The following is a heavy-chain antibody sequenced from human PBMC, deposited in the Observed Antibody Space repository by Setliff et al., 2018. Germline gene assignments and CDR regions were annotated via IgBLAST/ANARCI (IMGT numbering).Heavy chain of an antibody. J-gene: IGHJ5*02. V-gene: IGHV4-4*07. CDR1: GGSISSYY. Sequence: PSETLSLTCTVSGGSISSYYWSWIRQPAGKGLEWIGHIYIGGSANYNPSLKSRVTMSVDTSKNQFSLKLSSVTAADTAVYYCARCIVAKSNWLDPWGQGTLVTVSS. D-gene: IGHD6-13*01. CDR3: ARCIVAKSNWLDP. CDR2: IYIGGSA.